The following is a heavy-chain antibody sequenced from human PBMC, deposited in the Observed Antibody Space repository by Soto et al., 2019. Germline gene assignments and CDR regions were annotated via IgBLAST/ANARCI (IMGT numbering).Heavy chain of an antibody. CDR3: ARDPTP. CDR1: GGSISGYY. J-gene: IGHJ5*02. CDR2: IYHSGST. V-gene: IGHV4-59*12. Sequence: SETLSLTCSVSGGSISGYYWSWIRQPPGKGLEWIGYIYHSGSTYYNPSLKSRVTISVDRSKNQFSLKLSSVTAADTAVYYCARDPTPWGQGTLVTVSS.